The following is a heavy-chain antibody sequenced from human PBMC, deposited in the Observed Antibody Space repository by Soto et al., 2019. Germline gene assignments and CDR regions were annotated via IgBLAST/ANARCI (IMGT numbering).Heavy chain of an antibody. Sequence: GGSLSLSCAASGFTFSSYAMSWVRQAPGKRLEWVSAISGSGGSTYYADSVKGRFTISRDNSKNTLYLQMNSLRAEDTAVYYCAKDNTAPFDYWGQGTLVTVAS. D-gene: IGHD5-18*01. CDR3: AKDNTAPFDY. CDR2: ISGSGGST. V-gene: IGHV3-23*01. CDR1: GFTFSSYA. J-gene: IGHJ4*02.